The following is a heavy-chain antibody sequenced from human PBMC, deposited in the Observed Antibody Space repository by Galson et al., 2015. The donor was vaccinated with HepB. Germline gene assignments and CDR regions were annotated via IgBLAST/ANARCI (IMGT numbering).Heavy chain of an antibody. V-gene: IGHV3-33*01. Sequence: SLRLSCAASGFTFSSYGMHWVRQAPGKGLEWVAVIWYDGSNKYYADSVKGRSTISRDNSKNTLYLQMNSLRAEDTAVYYCAREGQQLSRTYWYFDLWGRGTLVTVSS. D-gene: IGHD6-13*01. CDR2: IWYDGSNK. CDR3: AREGQQLSRTYWYFDL. J-gene: IGHJ2*01. CDR1: GFTFSSYG.